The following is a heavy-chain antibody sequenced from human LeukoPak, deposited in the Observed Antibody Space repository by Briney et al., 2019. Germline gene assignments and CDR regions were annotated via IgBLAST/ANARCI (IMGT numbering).Heavy chain of an antibody. D-gene: IGHD5-12*01. V-gene: IGHV1-69*01. Sequence: KFQGRVTITADESTSTAYMELSSLRSEDTAVYYCARGKGYSGYAYYYGMDVWGQGTTVTVSS. CDR3: ARGKGYSGYAYYYGMDV. J-gene: IGHJ6*02.